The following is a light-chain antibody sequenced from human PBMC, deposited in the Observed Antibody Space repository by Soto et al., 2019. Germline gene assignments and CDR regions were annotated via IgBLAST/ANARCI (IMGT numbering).Light chain of an antibody. CDR1: QSISSW. J-gene: IGKJ1*01. V-gene: IGKV1-5*01. CDR3: QQYNSYSRT. Sequence: DIQMTQSPSNLSSSLGDRVTITCRASQSISSWLAWYQQKPGKAPKLLIYDASSLESGVPSRFSGGGSGTEFTLTISSLQNADFATYFCQQYNSYSRTFGQGTKVDIK. CDR2: DAS.